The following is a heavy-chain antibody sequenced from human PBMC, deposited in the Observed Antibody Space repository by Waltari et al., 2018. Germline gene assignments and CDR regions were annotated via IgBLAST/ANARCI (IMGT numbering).Heavy chain of an antibody. Sequence: EVQLLESGGTLVQPGGSLRVSCAASGVIFTGNAFSWVRQAAGKGLGWVSSISGSGGNTYYAESVRGRFTISRDNSKNTVFLQMNSLRVDDTAVYYCARDPLNDYGGWDDYWGQGTLVTVSS. CDR3: ARDPLNDYGGWDDY. V-gene: IGHV3-23*01. D-gene: IGHD4-17*01. CDR1: GVIFTGNA. CDR2: ISGSGGNT. J-gene: IGHJ4*02.